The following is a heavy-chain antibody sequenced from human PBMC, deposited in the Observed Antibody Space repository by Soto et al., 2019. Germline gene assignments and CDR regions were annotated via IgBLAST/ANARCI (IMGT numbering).Heavy chain of an antibody. CDR3: ARAEAVAGPFYFNY. D-gene: IGHD6-19*01. V-gene: IGHV3-30-3*01. CDR2: ISYDGSIK. J-gene: IGHJ4*02. CDR1: GVSFSISA. Sequence: PGGSLRLSCAASGVSFSISAMHWVRQAPGKGLEWVAVISYDGSIKYYAHSVKGRFTISRDNSKNTLYLQMNSLRADDTAAYYCARAEAVAGPFYFNYWGQGTLCTSPQ.